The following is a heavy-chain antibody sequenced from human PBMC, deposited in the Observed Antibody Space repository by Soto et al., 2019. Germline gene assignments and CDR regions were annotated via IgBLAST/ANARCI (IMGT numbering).Heavy chain of an antibody. CDR1: GGSISSGGYY. V-gene: IGHV4-31*03. Sequence: QVQLQESGPGLVKPSQTLSLTCTVSGGSISSGGYYWSWIRQHPGKGLEWIGYIYYSGSTYYNPSLKSRVTISVDTSKNQFSLKLSSVPAADTAVYYCARLSNPWGNSVMDYWGQGTLVTVSS. D-gene: IGHD3-16*01. J-gene: IGHJ4*02. CDR3: ARLSNPWGNSVMDY. CDR2: IYYSGST.